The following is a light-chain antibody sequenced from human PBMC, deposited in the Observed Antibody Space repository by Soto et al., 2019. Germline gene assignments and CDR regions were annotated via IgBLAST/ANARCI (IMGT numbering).Light chain of an antibody. Sequence: VSPQPPGTLSLSRGERATLSCRGSQSVSSCHLAWYQQKPGQAPRLLIYGASSRATGIPDRFSGSGSGTDFTLTISRLEPEAFAVYYCQQYGSSPLTFGGGTKL. CDR3: QQYGSSPLT. CDR2: GAS. V-gene: IGKV3-20*01. CDR1: QSVSSCH. J-gene: IGKJ4*01.